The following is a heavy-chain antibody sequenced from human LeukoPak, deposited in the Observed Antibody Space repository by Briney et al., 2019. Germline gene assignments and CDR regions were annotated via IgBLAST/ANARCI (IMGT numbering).Heavy chain of an antibody. CDR3: ARDRLLFFGEFMVPHS. J-gene: IGHJ4*02. V-gene: IGHV3-48*02. CDR2: ISSTGNTF. D-gene: IGHD3-10*01. Sequence: GGSLRLSCAASGFPFSRYGMNWVRQAPGTGPEWVSYISSTGNTFYYADSVRGRFTVSRDNGQNSLSLQMSGLRDEDTAVYYCARDRLLFFGEFMVPHSWGQGTLVTVSS. CDR1: GFPFSRYG.